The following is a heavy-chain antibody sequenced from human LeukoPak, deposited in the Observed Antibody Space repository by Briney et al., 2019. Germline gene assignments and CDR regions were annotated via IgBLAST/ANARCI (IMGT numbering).Heavy chain of an antibody. CDR1: GFTFSSYS. Sequence: GGSLRLSCAASGFTFSSYSMNWVRQAPGKGLEWVSSISSSSSYIYYADSVKGRFTISRDSAKNSLYLQMNGLRAEDTAVYYCASLACSGGSCYSYTDYWGQGTLVTVSS. CDR2: ISSSSSYI. V-gene: IGHV3-21*01. CDR3: ASLACSGGSCYSYTDY. J-gene: IGHJ4*02. D-gene: IGHD2-15*01.